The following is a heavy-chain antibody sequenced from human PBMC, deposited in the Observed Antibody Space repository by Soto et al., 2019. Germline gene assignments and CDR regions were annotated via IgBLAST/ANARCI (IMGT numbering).Heavy chain of an antibody. J-gene: IGHJ4*02. V-gene: IGHV1-69*02. Sequence: QVQLVQSGAEVKKPGSSVKVSCKASGGTFSSYTISWVRQAPGQGLEWMGRIIPILGIANYAQKFQGRVTITADKSTSTAYMELRSLRAEDTAVYYCASQQPGLVVVAATPPVYWGQGTLVTVSS. D-gene: IGHD2-15*01. CDR3: ASQQPGLVVVAATPPVY. CDR2: IIPILGIA. CDR1: GGTFSSYT.